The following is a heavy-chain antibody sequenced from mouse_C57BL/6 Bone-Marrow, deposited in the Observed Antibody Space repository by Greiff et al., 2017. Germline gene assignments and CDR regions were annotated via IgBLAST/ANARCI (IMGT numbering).Heavy chain of an antibody. V-gene: IGHV2-2*01. J-gene: IGHJ4*01. Sequence: VQLQQSGPGLVQPSQSLSITCTVSGFSLTSYGVHWVRQSPGKGLEWLGVIWSGGSTDYNAAFISRLSISKDTSKSQVFFKMNRLQADDTAIYYCARVSYYSKSYAMDYWGQGTSVTVSS. CDR2: IWSGGST. CDR1: GFSLTSYG. D-gene: IGHD2-5*01. CDR3: ARVSYYSKSYAMDY.